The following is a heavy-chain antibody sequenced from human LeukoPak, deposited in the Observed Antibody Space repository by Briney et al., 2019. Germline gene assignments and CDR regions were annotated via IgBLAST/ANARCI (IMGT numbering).Heavy chain of an antibody. CDR1: GYTFTNYG. V-gene: IGHV1-18*01. D-gene: IGHD3-3*01. Sequence: ASVKVSCKASGYTFTNYGISWVRQAPGQGLEWMGWISTYNGNTNYAQKFQGRVTMTRNTSISTAYMELSSLRSEDTAVYYCARVGYYDFWSGYYTGFDYWGQGTLVTVSS. J-gene: IGHJ4*02. CDR2: ISTYNGNT. CDR3: ARVGYYDFWSGYYTGFDY.